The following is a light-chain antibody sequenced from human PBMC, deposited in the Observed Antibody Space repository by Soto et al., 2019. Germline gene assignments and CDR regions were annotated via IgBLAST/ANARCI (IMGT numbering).Light chain of an antibody. CDR1: SSDVGGYNY. CDR2: DVG. CDR3: SSYTSSSTLYNYV. Sequence: QSALTQPASVSGSPGQSITISCTGTSSDVGGYNYVSWYQQHPGKAPKLMIYDVGNRPSGVSNRFSGSKSGNTASLTISGLQAEDEADYYCSSYTSSSTLYNYVFVTGTKVTVL. J-gene: IGLJ1*01. V-gene: IGLV2-14*01.